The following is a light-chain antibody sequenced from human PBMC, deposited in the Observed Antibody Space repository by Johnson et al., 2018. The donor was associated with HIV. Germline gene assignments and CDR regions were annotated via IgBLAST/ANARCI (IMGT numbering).Light chain of an antibody. J-gene: IGLJ1*01. CDR3: GTLDSSLRAGKV. CDR1: SSNIGNNY. CDR2: DNN. V-gene: IGLV1-51*01. Sequence: SVLTQPPSVSAAPGQKVTISCSGSSSNIGNNYVSWYQQLPGTAPKLLIYDNNKRPSGIPDRFSGSKSGTSATLGITGLQTGDEADYYCGTLDSSLRAGKVFGTGTKVPVL.